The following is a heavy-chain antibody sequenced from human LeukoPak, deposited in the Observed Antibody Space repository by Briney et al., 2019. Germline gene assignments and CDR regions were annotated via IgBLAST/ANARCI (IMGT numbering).Heavy chain of an antibody. CDR2: ISGSGGST. J-gene: IGHJ4*02. D-gene: IGHD3-22*01. CDR3: AKGRGYYDSSGYPY. CDR1: GFTFSSYA. Sequence: PGGSLRLSCAASGFTFSSYAMGWVRQAPGKGLEWVSAISGSGGSTYYADSVKGRFAISRDNSKNTLYLQMNSLRAEDTAVYYGAKGRGYYDSSGYPYWGQGTLVTVSS. V-gene: IGHV3-23*01.